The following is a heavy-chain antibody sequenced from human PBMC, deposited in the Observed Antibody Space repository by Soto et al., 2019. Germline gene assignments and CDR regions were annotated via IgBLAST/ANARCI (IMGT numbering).Heavy chain of an antibody. V-gene: IGHV1-58*01. CDR2: IVVGSGNT. CDR3: AAGDGVDSSGPWYYYGMDV. J-gene: IGHJ6*02. D-gene: IGHD3-22*01. Sequence: EASVKVSCKASGFTFTSSAVQWVRQARGQRLEWIGWIVVGSGNTNYAQKFQERVTITRDMSTSTAYMELSSLRSEDTAVYYCAAGDGVDSSGPWYYYGMDVWGQGTTVTVSS. CDR1: GFTFTSSA.